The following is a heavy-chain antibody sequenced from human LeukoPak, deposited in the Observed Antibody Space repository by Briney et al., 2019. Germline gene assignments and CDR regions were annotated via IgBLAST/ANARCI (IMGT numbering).Heavy chain of an antibody. V-gene: IGHV3-21*01. CDR1: GFTFSSYS. CDR3: ARDGPKYCSNGVCYAPVDP. CDR2: ISSGSSYI. D-gene: IGHD2-8*01. Sequence: PGGSLRLSCAASGFTFSSYSMNWVRQAPGKGLEWDSSISSGSSYIYYADSVKGRFTISRDNAKNSLYLQMNSLRAEDTAVYYCARDGPKYCSNGVCYAPVDPWGQGTLVTVSS. J-gene: IGHJ5*02.